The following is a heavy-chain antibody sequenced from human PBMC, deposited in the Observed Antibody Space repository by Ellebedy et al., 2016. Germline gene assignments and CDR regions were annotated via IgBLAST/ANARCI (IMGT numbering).Heavy chain of an antibody. V-gene: IGHV3-23*01. D-gene: IGHD6-13*01. CDR1: GVSFEDYA. CDR2: MSGIDNTA. CDR3: AKGGIGETGGLDS. J-gene: IGHJ4*02. Sequence: GGSLRLSCVASGVSFEDYAMHWVRQAPGKGLEWDSSMSGIDNTAYYADPVKGRFTIFRDISKSTLFIQMNNLGADDTAVYFCAKGGIGETGGLDSWGQGTLVTVSS.